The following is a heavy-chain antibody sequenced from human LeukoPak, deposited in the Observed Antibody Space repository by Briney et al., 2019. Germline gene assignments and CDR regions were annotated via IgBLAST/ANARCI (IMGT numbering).Heavy chain of an antibody. CDR2: IWYDGSNK. CDR3: ARDHYYGSGNYRPGGMDV. D-gene: IGHD3-10*01. Sequence: GRSLRLSCAASGFTFSIYGMHWVRQAPGKGLEWVAIIWYDGSNKYYADSVEGRFTISRDNSKNTLYMEMNSLRAEDTAVYYCARDHYYGSGNYRPGGMDVWGQGTTVTVS. J-gene: IGHJ6*02. CDR1: GFTFSIYG. V-gene: IGHV3-33*01.